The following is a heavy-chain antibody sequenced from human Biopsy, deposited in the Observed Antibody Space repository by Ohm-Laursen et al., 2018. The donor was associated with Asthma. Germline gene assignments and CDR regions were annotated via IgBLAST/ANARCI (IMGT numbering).Heavy chain of an antibody. D-gene: IGHD3-3*02. V-gene: IGHV3-7*01. J-gene: IGHJ1*01. CDR3: ARTFHFWSPYHAEHYQL. CDR1: GFTFGDYW. Sequence: SLRLSCAASGFTFGDYWMSWVRQVPGKGLEWVANIKHDGTEKNHVDSLKGRFTISRDNAKNSLYLQMNSLRAGDTAVYYCARTFHFWSPYHAEHYQLWGQGTLVTASS. CDR2: IKHDGTEK.